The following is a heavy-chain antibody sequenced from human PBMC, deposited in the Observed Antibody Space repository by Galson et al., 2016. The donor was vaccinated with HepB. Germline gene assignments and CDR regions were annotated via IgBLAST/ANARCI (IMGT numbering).Heavy chain of an antibody. V-gene: IGHV3-11*01. CDR2: ISSSGSTI. CDR1: GFTFSDYY. D-gene: IGHD3-22*01. Sequence: SLRLSCAASGFTFSDYYMSWIRQAPGKGLEWISYISSSGSTIYYADSVKGRFTISRDNAKNSLYLQMNSLRADDTAVYYGARDLSSGYYDSSGYYYYYYGMDVWGQWTTVTVSS. J-gene: IGHJ6*02. CDR3: ARDLSSGYYDSSGYYYYYYGMDV.